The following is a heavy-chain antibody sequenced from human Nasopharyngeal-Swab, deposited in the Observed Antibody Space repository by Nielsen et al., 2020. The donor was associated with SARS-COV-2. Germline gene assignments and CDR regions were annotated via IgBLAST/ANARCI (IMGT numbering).Heavy chain of an antibody. J-gene: IGHJ6*02. CDR3: ARRIAAPGGDGMDV. CDR2: IYYSGST. D-gene: IGHD6-25*01. CDR1: GGSISSSSYY. V-gene: IGHV4-39*01. Sequence: SETLSLTCTVSGGSISSSSYYWGWIRQPPGKGLEWIGSIYYSGSTYYNPSLKSRVTISVDTSKNQFHLKLSSVTAAGTAVYYCARRIAAPGGDGMDVWGQGTTVTVSS.